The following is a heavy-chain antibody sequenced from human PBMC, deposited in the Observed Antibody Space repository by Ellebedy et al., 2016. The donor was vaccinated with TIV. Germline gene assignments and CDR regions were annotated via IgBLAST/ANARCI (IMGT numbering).Heavy chain of an antibody. CDR1: GGTFRGNA. CDR2: IIPIIGIT. CDR3: AKGADDGGYSNN. D-gene: IGHD6-13*01. Sequence: SVKVSCXASGGTFRGNAISWVRQAPGQGLEWMGRIIPIIGITTYAQKFQGRVTITADKSTSTAYMELSSLRSEDTAVFYCAKGADDGGYSNNWGQGTLVTVSS. J-gene: IGHJ1*01. V-gene: IGHV1-69*04.